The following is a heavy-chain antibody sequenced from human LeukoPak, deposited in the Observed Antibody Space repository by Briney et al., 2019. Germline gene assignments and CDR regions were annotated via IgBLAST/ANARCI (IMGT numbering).Heavy chain of an antibody. CDR3: ARERCSGCRFDP. V-gene: IGHV4-59*01. CDR1: VGSISIYY. J-gene: IGHJ5*02. Sequence: SETLSLTCSVSVGSISIYYWSWIRQPPGKGLEWIGYIYYSGSTNYNPSLKSRVTISVDTSKNQFSLKLSSVTAADTAVYYCARERCSGCRFDPWGQGTLVTVSS. D-gene: IGHD2-15*01. CDR2: IYYSGST.